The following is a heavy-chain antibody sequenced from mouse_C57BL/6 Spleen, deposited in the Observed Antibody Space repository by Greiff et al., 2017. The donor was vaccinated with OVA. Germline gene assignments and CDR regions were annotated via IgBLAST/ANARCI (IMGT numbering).Heavy chain of an antibody. D-gene: IGHD2-3*01. CDR3: ARSYDGYFLYYFDY. Sequence: QVQLKQPGAELVRPGSSVKLSCKASGYTFTSYWMHWVKQRPIQGLEWIGNIDPSDSETHYNQKFKDKATLTVDKSSSTAYMQLSSLTSEDSAVYYCARSYDGYFLYYFDYWGQGTTLTVSS. CDR2: IDPSDSET. J-gene: IGHJ2*01. V-gene: IGHV1-52*01. CDR1: GYTFTSYW.